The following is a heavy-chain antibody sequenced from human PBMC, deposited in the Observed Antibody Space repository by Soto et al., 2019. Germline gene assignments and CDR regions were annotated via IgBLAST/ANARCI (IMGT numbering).Heavy chain of an antibody. J-gene: IGHJ6*02. CDR2: INPSGGST. D-gene: IGHD2-2*01. V-gene: IGHV1-46*01. CDR3: AREVKYQLLSTTPTLYYYYGMDV. Sequence: ASVRVSCNASGYTFTSYYMHWVRQAPGQGLEWMGIINPSGGSTSYAQKFQGRVTMTRDTSTSTVYMELSSLRSEDTAVYYCAREVKYQLLSTTPTLYYYYGMDVWGQGTTVTVSS. CDR1: GYTFTSYY.